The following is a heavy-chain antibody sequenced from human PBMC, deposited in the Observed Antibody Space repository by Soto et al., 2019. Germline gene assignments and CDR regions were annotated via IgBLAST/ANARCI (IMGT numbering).Heavy chain of an antibody. J-gene: IGHJ4*02. V-gene: IGHV4-34*01. D-gene: IGHD1-26*01. Sequence: PSETLSLTCAVCGGSFSGYYWSWIRQPPGKGLEWIGEINHSGSTNYNPSLKSRVTISVDTYKNQFSLKLSSVTAADTAVYYCARGVGVDFWGQGTLVAVSS. CDR3: ARGVGVDF. CDR2: INHSGST. CDR1: GGSFSGYY.